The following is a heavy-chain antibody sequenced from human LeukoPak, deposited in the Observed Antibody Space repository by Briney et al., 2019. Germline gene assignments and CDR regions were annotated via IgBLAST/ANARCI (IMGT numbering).Heavy chain of an antibody. Sequence: PGGSLRLSCAASGFTFSSYSMNWVRQAPGKGLEWVSSISSSSSYIYYADSVKGRFTISRDSAKNSLYLQMNSLRAEDTAVYYCARDSSGFLDYWGQGTLVTVSS. J-gene: IGHJ4*02. CDR2: ISSSSSYI. CDR3: ARDSSGFLDY. V-gene: IGHV3-21*01. CDR1: GFTFSSYS. D-gene: IGHD6-19*01.